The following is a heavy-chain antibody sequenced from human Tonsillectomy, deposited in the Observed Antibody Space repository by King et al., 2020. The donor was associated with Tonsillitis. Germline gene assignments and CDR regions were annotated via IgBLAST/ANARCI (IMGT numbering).Heavy chain of an antibody. D-gene: IGHD3-9*01. J-gene: IGHJ4*02. Sequence: VQLVESGGGLVKPGGSLRLYCAASGCTFSSYSMNWVRQAPGKGLEWVSSISSSSSYIYYADSVKGRFTISRDNAKNLLYLQMNSLRAEDTAVYYCARDQTYYDIFTGYYTFDYWGQGTLVTVSS. CDR1: GCTFSSYS. CDR3: ARDQTYYDIFTGYYTFDY. V-gene: IGHV3-21*01. CDR2: ISSSSSYI.